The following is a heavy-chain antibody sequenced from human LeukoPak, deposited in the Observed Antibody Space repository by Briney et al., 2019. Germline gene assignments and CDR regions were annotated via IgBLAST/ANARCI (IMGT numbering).Heavy chain of an antibody. D-gene: IGHD3-16*01. CDR3: AGLDYFWGRYRRTMGKYDSFDI. Sequence: SQTLSLPWNVSCGSIYRYFWRLIRQPPGKGPGWNGYIFYSGTTYYNPSLRPRATIPVDTPKNQFSLTLSALTDAATPVHYFAGLDYFWGRYRRTMGKYDSFDIWGQGTMVSVSS. CDR2: IFYSGTT. CDR1: CGSIYRYF. J-gene: IGHJ3*02. V-gene: IGHV4-59*01.